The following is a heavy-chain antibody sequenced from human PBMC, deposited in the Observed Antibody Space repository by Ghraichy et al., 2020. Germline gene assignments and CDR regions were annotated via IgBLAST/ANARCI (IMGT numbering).Heavy chain of an antibody. CDR1: GGSISSYY. Sequence: SETLSLTCSVSGGSISSYYWNWVRQPPGKGLEWIGFVHASGDAKYNPSLTSRVTMYVDTSKSHFSLRLSSVTAADTVVYYCARWDTSGNYYGNWGQGALVTVSS. J-gene: IGHJ4*02. CDR3: ARWDTSGNYYGN. V-gene: IGHV4-4*08. D-gene: IGHD3-22*01. CDR2: VHASGDA.